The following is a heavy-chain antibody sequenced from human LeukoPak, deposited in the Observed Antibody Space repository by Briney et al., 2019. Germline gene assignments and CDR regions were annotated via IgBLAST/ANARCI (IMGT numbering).Heavy chain of an antibody. D-gene: IGHD2-15*01. Sequence: SETLSLTCTVSGGSISSYYWSWIRQPPGKGLEWIGYIYYSGSTNYNPSLKSRVTISVDMSKNQFSLKLRSVTAADTAVYYCARTTEGYCRGRSCYSYYYYMDVWGKGTTVTVSS. V-gene: IGHV4-59*01. CDR3: ARTTEGYCRGRSCYSYYYYMDV. CDR1: GGSISSYY. J-gene: IGHJ6*03. CDR2: IYYSGST.